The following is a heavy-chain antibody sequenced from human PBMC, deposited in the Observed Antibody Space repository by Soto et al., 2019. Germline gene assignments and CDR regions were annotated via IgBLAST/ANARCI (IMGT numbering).Heavy chain of an antibody. J-gene: IGHJ5*02. D-gene: IGHD3-10*01. CDR1: GFTFSSYG. CDR2: ISYDGSNK. V-gene: IGHV3-30*18. Sequence: GGSLRLSCAASGFTFSSYGMHWVRQAPGKGLEWVAVISYDGSNKYYADSVKGRFTISRDNSKNTLYLQMNSLRAEDTAVYYCAKATHYYYGSGRPNWFAPWGQGTLVTVSS. CDR3: AKATHYYYGSGRPNWFAP.